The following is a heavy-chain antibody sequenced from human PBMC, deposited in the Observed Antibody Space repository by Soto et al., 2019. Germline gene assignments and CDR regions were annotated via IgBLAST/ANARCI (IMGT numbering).Heavy chain of an antibody. CDR1: GFSLSSSGVG. J-gene: IGHJ5*02. Sequence: QITLKESGPTVVEPTQTLTLTFAFSGFSLSSSGVGWGWIRPPPGTALVWLAFFYWDDDNRYSPSLKTKLTTIKDTSITQVVIIMTNRDSVATATYYRAYRQEDRSSWDSGWFDPWCQGTLVTDSS. CDR3: AYRQEDRSSWDSGWFDP. D-gene: IGHD6-13*01. CDR2: FYWDDDN. V-gene: IGHV2-5*02.